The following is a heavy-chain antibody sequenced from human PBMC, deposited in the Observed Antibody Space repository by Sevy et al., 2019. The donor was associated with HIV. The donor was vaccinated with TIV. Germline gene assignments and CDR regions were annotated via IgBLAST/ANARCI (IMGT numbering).Heavy chain of an antibody. V-gene: IGHV3-23*01. CDR2: ISGGGDGT. CDR1: GFTFNIYA. CDR3: AKRPYYYYNSDGHLVSSTDEADY. D-gene: IGHD3-22*01. Sequence: GGSLRLSCAASGFTFNIYAMSWVRQAPGKGLEWLSAISGGGDGTYYADSVKGRFTISGDNSRNRLYLQMNSLEAEDTAVYYCAKRPYYYYNSDGHLVSSTDEADYWGQGTLVTVSS. J-gene: IGHJ4*02.